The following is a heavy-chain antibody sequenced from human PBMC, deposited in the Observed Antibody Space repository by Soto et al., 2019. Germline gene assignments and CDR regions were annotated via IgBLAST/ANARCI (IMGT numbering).Heavy chain of an antibody. CDR1: RGSFSGYY. D-gene: IGHD2-2*01. V-gene: IGHV4-34*01. Sequence: LTLTCAVYRGSFSGYYWGWIRQPPGKGLEWNGEINHSGSTNYNPSLKSRVTISVDTSKNQFSLKLSSVTAADTAVYYCARFGKVPASWYYYGMDVWGQGTTVTVSS. J-gene: IGHJ6*02. CDR3: ARFGKVPASWYYYGMDV. CDR2: INHSGST.